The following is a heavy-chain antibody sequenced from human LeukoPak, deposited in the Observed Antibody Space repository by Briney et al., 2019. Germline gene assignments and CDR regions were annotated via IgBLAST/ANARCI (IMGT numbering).Heavy chain of an antibody. Sequence: PSETLSLTCAVYGGSFSGYCWSWIRQPPGKGLEWIGEINHSGSTNYNPSLKSRVTISVDTSKNQFSLKLSSVTAADTAVYYCARVPVTTPLPQDYWGQGTLVTVSS. CDR1: GGSFSGYC. CDR3: ARVPVTTPLPQDY. V-gene: IGHV4-34*01. D-gene: IGHD4-17*01. J-gene: IGHJ4*02. CDR2: INHSGST.